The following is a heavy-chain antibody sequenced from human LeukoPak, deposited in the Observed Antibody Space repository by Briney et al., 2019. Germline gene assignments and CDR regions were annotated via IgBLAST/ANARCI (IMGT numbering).Heavy chain of an antibody. CDR1: GFTFSSFA. CDR2: ISGRGGST. J-gene: IGHJ4*02. V-gene: IGHV3-23*01. Sequence: PGGSLRLSCAASGFTFSSFAMSWVRQAPGKGREWVSAISGRGGSTYYADSVKGRFTISRDNSKNRLYLQMNSLRAEDTAVYYCAKVPDRTVMITLPDYWGQGTLVTVSS. CDR3: AKVPDRTVMITLPDY. D-gene: IGHD3-16*01.